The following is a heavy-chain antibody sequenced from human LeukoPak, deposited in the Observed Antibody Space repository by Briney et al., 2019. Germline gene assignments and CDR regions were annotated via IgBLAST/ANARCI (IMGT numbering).Heavy chain of an antibody. V-gene: IGHV4-34*01. CDR3: ARIPPPVRYYYMDV. CDR1: GGSFSGYY. J-gene: IGHJ6*03. Sequence: SETLSLTCAVYGGSFSGYYWGWIRQPPGKGLEWIGSIYYSGSTYYNPSLKSRVTISVDTSKNQFSLKLSSVTAADTAVYYCARIPPPVRYYYMDVWGKGTTVTVSS. CDR2: IYYSGST.